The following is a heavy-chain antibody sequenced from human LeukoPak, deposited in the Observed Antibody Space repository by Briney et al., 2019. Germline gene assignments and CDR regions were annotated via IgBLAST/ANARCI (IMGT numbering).Heavy chain of an antibody. CDR1: GYTFTYRY. CDR2: ITPFNGNT. D-gene: IGHD1-26*01. V-gene: IGHV1-45*03. Sequence: SVKVSCKASGYTFTYRYLHWVRQAPRQALEWMGWITPFNGNTNYAQKFQDRVTITRDRSMSTAYMELSSLRSEDTAMYYYASHSGSYGVLDYWGQGTLVTVSS. J-gene: IGHJ4*02. CDR3: ASHSGSYGVLDY.